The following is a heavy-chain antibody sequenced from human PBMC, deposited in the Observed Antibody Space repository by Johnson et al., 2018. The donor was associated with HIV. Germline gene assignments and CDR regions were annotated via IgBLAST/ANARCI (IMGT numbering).Heavy chain of an antibody. J-gene: IGHJ3*02. D-gene: IGHD3-22*01. Sequence: QVQLVESGGGVVQPGGSLRLSCAASGFTFSSYGMHWVRQAPGKGLEWVAFIRYDGSYKYYADSVKGRFTISRDNSKNTLYLQMNSLRDEDTAVYYCAKDSRYYYDSSGYVADAFDIWGQGTMVTVSS. CDR2: IRYDGSYK. V-gene: IGHV3-30*02. CDR3: AKDSRYYYDSSGYVADAFDI. CDR1: GFTFSSYG.